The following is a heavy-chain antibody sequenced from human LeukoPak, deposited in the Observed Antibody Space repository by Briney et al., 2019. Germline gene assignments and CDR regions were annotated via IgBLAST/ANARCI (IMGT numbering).Heavy chain of an antibody. D-gene: IGHD1-7*01. CDR3: ASPAGKSAGTTFDY. Sequence: SVKVSCKASGGTFSSYAISWVRQAPGQGLEWMGGIIPIFGTANYAQKFQGRVTITADESTSTAYMELSSLRSEDTAVYYCASPAGKSAGTTFDYWGQGTLVTVSS. CDR2: IIPIFGTA. CDR1: GGTFSSYA. J-gene: IGHJ4*02. V-gene: IGHV1-69*13.